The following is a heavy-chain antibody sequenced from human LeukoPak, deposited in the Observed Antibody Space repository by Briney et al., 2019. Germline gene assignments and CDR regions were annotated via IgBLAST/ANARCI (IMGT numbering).Heavy chain of an antibody. CDR1: GYTFTSYY. Sequence: GASVKVSCKASGYTFTSYYMHWVRQAPGQGLEWMGIINPSSGSTSYAQKFQGRVTMTRDTSTSTVYMELSSLRSEDTAVYYCARNGKGPIDAFDIWGQGTMVTVSS. CDR2: INPSSGST. V-gene: IGHV1-46*03. J-gene: IGHJ3*02. CDR3: ARNGKGPIDAFDI. D-gene: IGHD3-9*01.